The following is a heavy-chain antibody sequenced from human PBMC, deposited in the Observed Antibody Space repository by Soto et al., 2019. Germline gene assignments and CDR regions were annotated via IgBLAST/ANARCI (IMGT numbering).Heavy chain of an antibody. CDR1: GFTFSSYW. D-gene: IGHD3-10*02. CDR2: ITNHASRI. Sequence: GGSLRLSCAASGFTFSSYWMHWVRKPPGKGLVWVSRITNHASRISYADSVKGRFTISSDNAKNTLYLQMDSLRAVDTAVYCWASLDYSDRGYLDYWARGAVVPVPS. CDR3: ASLDYSDRGYLDY. J-gene: IGHJ4*02. V-gene: IGHV3-74*01.